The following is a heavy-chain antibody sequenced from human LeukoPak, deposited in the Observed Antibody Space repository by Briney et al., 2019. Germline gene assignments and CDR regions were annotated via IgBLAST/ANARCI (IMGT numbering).Heavy chain of an antibody. D-gene: IGHD3-22*01. CDR1: GGSISTGGYY. CDR2: IYYSGST. CDR3: AGLVGRYSSGLYYYYFDY. Sequence: SETLSLTCTVSGGSISTGGYYWSWIRQHPGKGLEWIGNIYYSGSTYYSPSLKSRVTMSVDTSKNQFSLTLSSVTAADTAVYYCAGLVGRYSSGLYYYYFDYWGQGTLVTVSS. J-gene: IGHJ4*02. V-gene: IGHV4-31*03.